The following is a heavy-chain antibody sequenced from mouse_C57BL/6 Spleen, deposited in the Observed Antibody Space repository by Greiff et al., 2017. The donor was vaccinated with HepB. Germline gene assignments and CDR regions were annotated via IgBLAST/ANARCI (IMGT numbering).Heavy chain of an antibody. Sequence: ESGPGLVKPSQSLSLTCSVTGYSITSGYYWNWIRQFPGNKLEWMGYISYDGSNNYNPSLKNRISITRDTSKNQFFLKLNSVTTEDTATYYCARERTRTGYFDYWGQGTTLTVSS. CDR3: ARERTRTGYFDY. CDR2: ISYDGSN. V-gene: IGHV3-6*01. J-gene: IGHJ2*01. CDR1: GYSITSGYY.